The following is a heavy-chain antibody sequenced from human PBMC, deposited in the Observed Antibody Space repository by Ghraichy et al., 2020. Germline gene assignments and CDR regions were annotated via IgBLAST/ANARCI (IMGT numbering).Heavy chain of an antibody. J-gene: IGHJ3*01. D-gene: IGHD1-14*01. CDR3: AKERDNRFADAFDF. CDR1: GFTFSRYA. Sequence: LSLTCAASGFTFSRYAMSWVRQAPGKGLEWVSGISASGGNTYYADSVKGRFTISRDNSKNTLFLQMNSLRADDTAVYYCAKERDNRFADAFDFWGQGTMVTVSS. CDR2: ISASGGNT. V-gene: IGHV3-23*01.